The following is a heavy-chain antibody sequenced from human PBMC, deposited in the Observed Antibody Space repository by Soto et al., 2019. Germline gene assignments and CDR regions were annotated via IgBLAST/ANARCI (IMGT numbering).Heavy chain of an antibody. V-gene: IGHV3-53*01. Sequence: PGGSLRLSCAASGFTVSSNYMSWVRQAPGKGLEWVSVIYSGGSTYYADSVKGRFTISRDNSKNTLYLQMNSLRAEDTAVYYCAREVHLPLSTPSIAGEGRYYYYGMDVWGQGTMVTVSS. CDR3: AREVHLPLSTPSIAGEGRYYYYGMDV. CDR2: IYSGGST. CDR1: GFTVSSNY. J-gene: IGHJ6*02. D-gene: IGHD6-13*01.